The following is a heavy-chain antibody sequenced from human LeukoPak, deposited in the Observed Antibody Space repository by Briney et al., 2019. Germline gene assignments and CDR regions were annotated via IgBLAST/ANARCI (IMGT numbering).Heavy chain of an antibody. D-gene: IGHD2-15*01. J-gene: IGHJ4*02. CDR2: MNPSRGDT. V-gene: IGHV1-2*02. CDR3: GRRRIDCSDTGCYVDY. Sequence: GASVKVSCKASGYTFTGYYIHWMRQAPGQGLEWMGWMNPSRGDTSYAQKFQGRVTMTRDTPINTAYMELSGLTSDDTVVYYCGRRRIDCSDTGCYVDYWGQGTLVTVSS. CDR1: GYTFTGYY.